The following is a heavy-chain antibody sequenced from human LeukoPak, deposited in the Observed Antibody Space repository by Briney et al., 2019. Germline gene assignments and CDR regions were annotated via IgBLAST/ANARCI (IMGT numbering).Heavy chain of an antibody. CDR2: ISYDGSNK. CDR3: ARGAYSSGWAYFDH. V-gene: IGHV3-30*03. Sequence: PGRSLRLSCAASGFTFSSYGMHWVRQAPGKGLEWVAVISYDGSNKYYADSVKGRFTISRDNSKNTLYLQMNSLRAEDTAVYYCARGAYSSGWAYFDHWGQGTLVTVSS. CDR1: GFTFSSYG. D-gene: IGHD6-19*01. J-gene: IGHJ4*02.